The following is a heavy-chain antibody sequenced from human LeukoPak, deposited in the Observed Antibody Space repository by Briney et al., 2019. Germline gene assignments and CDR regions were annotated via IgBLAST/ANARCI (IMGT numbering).Heavy chain of an antibody. V-gene: IGHV4-34*08. J-gene: IGHJ4*02. CDR3: AARNDYVWGSYREYYFDY. CDR2: INHSGST. D-gene: IGHD3-16*02. CDR1: GFTFSSYW. Sequence: GSLRLSCAASGFTFSSYWMSWVRQPPGKGLEWIGEINHSGSTNYNPSLKSRVTISVDTSKNQFSLKLSSVTAADTAVYYCAARNDYVWGSYREYYFDYWGQGTLVTVSS.